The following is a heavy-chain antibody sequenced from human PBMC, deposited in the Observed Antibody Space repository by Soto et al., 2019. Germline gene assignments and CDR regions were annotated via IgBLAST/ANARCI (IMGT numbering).Heavy chain of an antibody. CDR3: ARAGYSYGPNPLLY. Sequence: QVQLQESGPGLVKPSQTLSLTCTVSGGSISSGGYYWSWIRQHPGKGLEWIGYIYYSGSTYYNPSLTSRVTISVDTSTNHFSLKMSSVTAADTAVNYCARAGYSYGPNPLLYWGQGTLFTVSS. CDR2: IYYSGST. D-gene: IGHD5-18*01. J-gene: IGHJ4*02. CDR1: GGSISSGGYY. V-gene: IGHV4-31*03.